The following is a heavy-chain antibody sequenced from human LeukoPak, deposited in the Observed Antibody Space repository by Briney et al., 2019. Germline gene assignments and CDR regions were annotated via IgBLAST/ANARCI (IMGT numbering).Heavy chain of an antibody. CDR1: GFSFNYYS. D-gene: IGHD5-18*01. CDR3: AKSLGGYTYGYRGMDV. Sequence: GGSLRLSCAASGFSFNYYSMNWVRQAPGKGLEWVSSISSSSSYMYYADSVKGRFTISRDDAKNSLYLQMNSLRVEDTAVYYCAKSLGGYTYGYRGMDVWGQGTTVTVSS. J-gene: IGHJ6*02. V-gene: IGHV3-21*01. CDR2: ISSSSSYM.